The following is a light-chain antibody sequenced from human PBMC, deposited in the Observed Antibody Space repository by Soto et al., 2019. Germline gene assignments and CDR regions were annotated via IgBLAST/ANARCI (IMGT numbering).Light chain of an antibody. CDR1: QGVSSTY. CDR2: GAS. V-gene: IGKV3-20*01. Sequence: EIVLTQSPGTLSLSPGERATLSCRASQGVSSTYLAWYQQKPGQAPRLLIYGASGRATGIPDRFSGGGSGTDFTLTISRVEPEDFAVYYCQQCGSSPWTFGQGTKVDIK. J-gene: IGKJ1*01. CDR3: QQCGSSPWT.